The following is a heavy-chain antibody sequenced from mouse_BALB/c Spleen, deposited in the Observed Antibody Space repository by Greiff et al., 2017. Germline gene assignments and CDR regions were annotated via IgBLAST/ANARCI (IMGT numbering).Heavy chain of an antibody. Sequence: EVQLQESGGGLVKLGGSLKLSCAASGFTFSSYYMSWVRQTPEKRLELVAAINSNGGSTYYPDTVKGRFTISRDNAKNTLYLQMSSLKSEDTALYYCARRGDYGSRRYAMDYWGQGTSVTVSS. CDR2: INSNGGST. CDR3: ARRGDYGSRRYAMDY. V-gene: IGHV5-6-2*01. D-gene: IGHD1-1*01. CDR1: GFTFSSYY. J-gene: IGHJ4*01.